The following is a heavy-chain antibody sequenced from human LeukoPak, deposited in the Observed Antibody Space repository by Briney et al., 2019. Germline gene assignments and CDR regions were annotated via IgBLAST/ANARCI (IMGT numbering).Heavy chain of an antibody. V-gene: IGHV3-33*01. Sequence: HRMSLRLSRAASGFPLNRYVMHWVRPAPRKGLEWVAVIWEDGSYRYYADSVKGRFTISRDKSKNTLYLQMNSLRAEDTAVYYCAREECCGVAGMRVVDYWGQGTLVTVSS. J-gene: IGHJ4*02. CDR1: GFPLNRYV. CDR2: IWEDGSYR. D-gene: IGHD6-19*01. CDR3: AREECCGVAGMRVVDY.